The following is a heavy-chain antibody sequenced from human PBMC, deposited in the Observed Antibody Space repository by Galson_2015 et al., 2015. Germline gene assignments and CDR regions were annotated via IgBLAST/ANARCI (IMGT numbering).Heavy chain of an antibody. CDR3: ARDLPPRDSGYALVT. J-gene: IGHJ5*02. D-gene: IGHD5-12*01. CDR2: IKQDGSDT. Sequence: SLRLSCAASGFTFSKYWMLWVRQAPGKGPEWVATIKQDGSDTYYGDSMRGRFTISRDNAKNSVYLQMNSLHAEDTAVYYCARDLPPRDSGYALVTWGQGALLAVSS. V-gene: IGHV3-7*03. CDR1: GFTFSKYW.